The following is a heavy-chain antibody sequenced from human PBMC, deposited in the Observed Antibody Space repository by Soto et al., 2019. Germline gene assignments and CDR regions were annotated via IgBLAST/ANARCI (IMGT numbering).Heavy chain of an antibody. CDR1: GYIFTTYG. Sequence: GASVKVSCKASGYIFTTYGIGWVRQAPGQGLEWVGWISTYNGNTNYAQKLQGRVTMTTDTSTSTSYLELRSLRSDDTAVYYCARTARPHNFDFWGQGTLVTVSS. CDR2: ISTYNGNT. J-gene: IGHJ4*02. CDR3: ARTARPHNFDF. V-gene: IGHV1-18*04.